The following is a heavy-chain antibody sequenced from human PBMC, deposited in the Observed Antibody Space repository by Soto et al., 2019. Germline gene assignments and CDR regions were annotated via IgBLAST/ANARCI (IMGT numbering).Heavy chain of an antibody. D-gene: IGHD6-6*01. Sequence: LRLSCAASGFTFSSYAMHWVRQAPGKGLEWVAVISYDGSNKYYADSVKGRFTISRDNSKNTLYLQMNSLRAEDTAVYYCARDRSIAARWGYYYYGMDVWGQGTTVTVSS. V-gene: IGHV3-30-3*01. CDR2: ISYDGSNK. CDR3: ARDRSIAARWGYYYYGMDV. J-gene: IGHJ6*02. CDR1: GFTFSSYA.